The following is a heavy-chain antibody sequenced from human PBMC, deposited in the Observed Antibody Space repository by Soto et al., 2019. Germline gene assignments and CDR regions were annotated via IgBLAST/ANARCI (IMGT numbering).Heavy chain of an antibody. J-gene: IGHJ6*04. CDR1: GFTFSSYG. CDR3: ARDLYREGDYDVWSGCPLDV. D-gene: IGHD3-3*01. V-gene: IGHV3-33*01. CDR2: IWYDGSNK. Sequence: QVQLVESGGGVVQPGRSLRLSCAASGFTFSSYGMHWVRQAPGKGLEWVAVIWYDGSNKYYADSVKGRFTISRDNSKNTLYLQLNSLRAEDTAVYYCARDLYREGDYDVWSGCPLDVWGKGTTVTVSS.